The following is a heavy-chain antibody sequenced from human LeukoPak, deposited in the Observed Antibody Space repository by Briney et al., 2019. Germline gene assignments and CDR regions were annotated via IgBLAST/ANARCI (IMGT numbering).Heavy chain of an antibody. CDR3: AKDPGIAVAGPTSFDY. CDR1: EFSVGSNY. CDR2: SGSGGST. J-gene: IGHJ4*02. Sequence: PGGSLRLSCAASEFSVGSNYMTWVRQAPGKGLEWVSTSGSGGSTYYADSVKGRFTISRDNSKNTLYLQMNSLRAEDTALYYCAKDPGIAVAGPTSFDYWGQGTLVTVSS. D-gene: IGHD6-19*01. V-gene: IGHV3-53*01.